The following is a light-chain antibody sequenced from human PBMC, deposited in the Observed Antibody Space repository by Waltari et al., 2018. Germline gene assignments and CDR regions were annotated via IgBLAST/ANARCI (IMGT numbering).Light chain of an antibody. CDR2: AAS. CDR3: QHLNSYPPT. V-gene: IGKV1-9*01. Sequence: DIQLTQSPSFLSASVGDRVTITCRASQGISSYLAWYQQKPGKAPKLLIYAASTLQSGVPSRFSGSGSGTEFTLTISSLQPEDFATYYCQHLNSYPPTFGGG. J-gene: IGKJ4*01. CDR1: QGISSY.